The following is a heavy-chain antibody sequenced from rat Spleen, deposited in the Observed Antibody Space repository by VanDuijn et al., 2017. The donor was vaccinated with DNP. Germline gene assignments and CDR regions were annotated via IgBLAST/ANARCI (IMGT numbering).Heavy chain of an antibody. D-gene: IGHD1-11*01. CDR2: ISSCGST. V-gene: IGHV2S12*01. CDR3: SRYGGYGGDWVGY. J-gene: IGHJ3*01. Sequence: QVQLKESGPGLVQPSQTLSLTCTVSGFSLPNYGLSWVRQPPGKGLEWIAAISSCGSTYYNSGLKSRLSVSRDTSKSQVFLKRNSLQTEDTAIYFCSRYGGYGGDWVGYWGQGTLVTVSS. CDR1: GFSLPNYG.